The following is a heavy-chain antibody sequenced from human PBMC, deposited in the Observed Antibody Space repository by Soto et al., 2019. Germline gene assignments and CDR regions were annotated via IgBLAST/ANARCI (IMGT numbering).Heavy chain of an antibody. V-gene: IGHV3-9*01. CDR2: ISWNSGSI. Sequence: LRLSCAASGFTFDDYAIHWVRQDPGKGLEWVSGISWNSGSIGYADSVKGRFTISRDNAKNSLYLQMNSLRAEDTALYYCAKDIDHGMDVWGQGTTVTVSS. J-gene: IGHJ6*02. CDR1: GFTFDDYA. CDR3: AKDIDHGMDV.